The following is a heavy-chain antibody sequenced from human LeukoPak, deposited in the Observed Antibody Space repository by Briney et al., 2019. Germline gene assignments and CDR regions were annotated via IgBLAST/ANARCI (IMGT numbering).Heavy chain of an antibody. Sequence: SQTLSLTCTVSGGSISSGDYYWSWIRQPPGKGLEWIGYIHYSGSTYYNPSLKSRVTISVDTSKNQFSLKLSSVTTADTAVYYCARDGGYSYGLFDYWGQGTLVTVSS. CDR2: IHYSGST. V-gene: IGHV4-30-4*08. CDR3: ARDGGYSYGLFDY. D-gene: IGHD5-18*01. J-gene: IGHJ4*02. CDR1: GGSISSGDYY.